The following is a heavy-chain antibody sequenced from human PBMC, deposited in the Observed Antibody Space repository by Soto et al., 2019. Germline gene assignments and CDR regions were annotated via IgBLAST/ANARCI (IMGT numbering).Heavy chain of an antibody. CDR1: GDSINHYY. J-gene: IGHJ4*02. V-gene: IGHV4-59*01. D-gene: IGHD3-16*02. Sequence: SETLSLTCTVSGDSINHYYWSWIRQPPGKRLEWIGYIYYIGSTTYNPSLESRVTMSIDSSRNQFSLKLTSVSAADTGVYYCAKYRRTEAEGFTLDYWGRGILVTVS. CDR2: IYYIGST. CDR3: AKYRRTEAEGFTLDY.